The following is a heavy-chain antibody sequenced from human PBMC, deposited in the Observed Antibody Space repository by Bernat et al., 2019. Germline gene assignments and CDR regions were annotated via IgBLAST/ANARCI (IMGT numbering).Heavy chain of an antibody. D-gene: IGHD6-13*01. V-gene: IGHV4-39*01. CDR2: ISYSGST. J-gene: IGHJ3*02. CDR3: ARPRYSSSFEGDFDI. CDR1: GGSISSNSYY. Sequence: QLQLQESGPGLVKPSETLSLTYTVSGGSISSNSYYWGWIRQPPGKGLEWIGSISYSGSTSYNPSLKSRVTISVDTSKNQFSLRLNSVTAADTAVYYCARPRYSSSFEGDFDIWGQGTMVTVSS.